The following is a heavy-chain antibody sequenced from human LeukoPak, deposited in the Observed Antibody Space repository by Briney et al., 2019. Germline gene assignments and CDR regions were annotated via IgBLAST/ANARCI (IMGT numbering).Heavy chain of an antibody. Sequence: GGSLRLSCAASGFTFSSYAMSWVRQAPGKGLEWVSAISGSGGSTYYADSVKGRFTISRDNSKNTLYLQMNSLRAEDTAVYYCAKSHYYYDSSGYYYWGQGTLVTVSS. J-gene: IGHJ4*02. V-gene: IGHV3-23*01. CDR3: AKSHYYYDSSGYYY. CDR1: GFTFSSYA. CDR2: ISGSGGST. D-gene: IGHD3-22*01.